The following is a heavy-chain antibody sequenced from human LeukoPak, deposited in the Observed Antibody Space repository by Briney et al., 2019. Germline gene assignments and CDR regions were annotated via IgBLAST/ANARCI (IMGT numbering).Heavy chain of an antibody. CDR3: AKWGCTGGSCYPFAY. D-gene: IGHD2-15*01. J-gene: IGHJ4*02. CDR1: GFNFRSYW. Sequence: GGSLRLSCAASGFNFRSYWMHWVRQAPGKGLVWVSRINGDGSGRNYADSVKGRFTIARDNAKNTLYLEMNSLRAEDTAVYYCAKWGCTGGSCYPFAYWGQGTLVTVSS. CDR2: INGDGSGR. V-gene: IGHV3-74*01.